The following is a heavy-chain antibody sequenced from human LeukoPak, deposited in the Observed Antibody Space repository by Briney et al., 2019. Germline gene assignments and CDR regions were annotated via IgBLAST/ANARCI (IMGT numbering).Heavy chain of an antibody. V-gene: IGHV1-69*13. D-gene: IGHD3-22*01. Sequence: SVTVSCTASGYTFTSYYMHWVRQAPGQGLEWMGGIIPIFGTANYAQKFQGRVTITADESTSTAYMELSSLRSEDTAVYYCARSGRDSSGYYNVDPFDYWGQGTLVTVSS. CDR3: ARSGRDSSGYYNVDPFDY. CDR2: IIPIFGTA. CDR1: GYTFTSYY. J-gene: IGHJ4*02.